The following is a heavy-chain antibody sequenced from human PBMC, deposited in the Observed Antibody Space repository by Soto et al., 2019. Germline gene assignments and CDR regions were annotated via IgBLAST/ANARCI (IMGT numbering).Heavy chain of an antibody. Sequence: ASVKVSCKASGYSFTDYHIHWVRQAPGQGLEWLGRINPKSGGTSTAQKFQGWVTMTTGTSISTASMELTRLTSDDTAIYYCARGDSTDCSNGVCSFFYNHDMDVWGQGTTVTVSS. J-gene: IGHJ6*02. CDR3: ARGDSTDCSNGVCSFFYNHDMDV. CDR1: GYSFTDYH. D-gene: IGHD2-8*01. V-gene: IGHV1-2*04. CDR2: INPKSGGT.